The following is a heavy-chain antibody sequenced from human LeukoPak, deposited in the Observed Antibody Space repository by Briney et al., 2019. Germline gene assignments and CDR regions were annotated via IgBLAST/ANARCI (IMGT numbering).Heavy chain of an antibody. CDR3: ARGPSSRVGHAFDI. J-gene: IGHJ3*02. Sequence: SETLSLTCTVSGYSISSGYYWGWIRQPPGKGLEWIGYIYYSGSTNYYPSLKSRVTISVDTSKNQFSLKLSSVTAADTAVYYCARGPSSRVGHAFDIWGQGTMVIVSS. D-gene: IGHD1-26*01. CDR1: GYSISSGYY. CDR2: IYYSGST. V-gene: IGHV4-61*01.